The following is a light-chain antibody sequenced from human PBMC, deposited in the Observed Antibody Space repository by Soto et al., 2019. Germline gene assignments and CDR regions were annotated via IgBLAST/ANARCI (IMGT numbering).Light chain of an antibody. CDR2: GAS. CDR1: QSVSSSY. CDR3: QQYGSSRWT. J-gene: IGKJ1*01. V-gene: IGKV3-20*01. Sequence: EIVLTQSPGTLSLSPGERATLSCRASQSVSSSYLAWYQQKPGQAPRLLIYGASSRATGIPDRFSGNGSGADFTLTISGLEPEDFAVYYCQQYGSSRWTFGQGTKVDIK.